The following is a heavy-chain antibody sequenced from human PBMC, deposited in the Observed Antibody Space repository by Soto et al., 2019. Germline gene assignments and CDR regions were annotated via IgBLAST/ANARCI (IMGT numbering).Heavy chain of an antibody. CDR1: GFTFSTYS. CDR2: ISRSSSTI. D-gene: IGHD3-22*01. V-gene: IGHV3-48*02. J-gene: IGHJ4*02. CDR3: TRGHSSGHLFDY. Sequence: GSLRLSCAASGFTFSTYSMNWVRQAPGKGLEWVSYISRSSSTIYYADSVRGRFTISRDNAKNSLYLQMNSLRDDDTSMYYCTRGHSSGHLFDYWGQGTLVTVSS.